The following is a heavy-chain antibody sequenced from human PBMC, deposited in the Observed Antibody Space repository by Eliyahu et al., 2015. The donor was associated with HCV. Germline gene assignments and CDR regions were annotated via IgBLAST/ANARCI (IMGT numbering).Heavy chain of an antibody. J-gene: IGHJ4*02. CDR1: GGSVSSNNXX. V-gene: IGHV4-61*01. D-gene: IGHD6-19*01. CDR2: IYYSGTT. CDR3: ARVRPVRDDSGWFVGYFDY. Sequence: QVQLQESGPGLVKPSETLSLTCTVSGGSVSSNNXXWSWIRQPPGKGLEWIGYIYYSGTTKYNPSLRSRVTISVDTSKNQFSLRLSSVTAADTAIYYCARVRPVRDDSGWFVGYFDYWGQGTLVPVSS.